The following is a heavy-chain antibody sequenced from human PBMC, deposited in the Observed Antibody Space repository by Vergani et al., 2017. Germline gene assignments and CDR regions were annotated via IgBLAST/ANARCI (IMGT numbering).Heavy chain of an antibody. V-gene: IGHV1-69*01. Sequence: QVQLVQSGAEVKKPGSSVKVSCKASGGTFSSYAISWVRQAPGQGLEWMGGIIPIFGTANYAQKFQGRVTITADESTSTAYMELSSLRSEDTAVYYCARAPGDWTQGGYYYYMGVWGKGTTVTVSS. CDR1: GGTFSSYA. CDR2: IIPIFGTA. CDR3: ARAPGDWTQGGYYYYMGV. J-gene: IGHJ6*03. D-gene: IGHD3/OR15-3a*01.